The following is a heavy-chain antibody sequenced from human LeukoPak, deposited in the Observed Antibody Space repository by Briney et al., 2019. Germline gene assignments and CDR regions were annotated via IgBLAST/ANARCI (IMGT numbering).Heavy chain of an antibody. V-gene: IGHV3-23*01. CDR2: ISGSGGST. Sequence: GGSLRLSCAASGFTSSSYAMSWVRQAPGKGLEWVSGISGSGGSTYYADSVKGRFTISRDNSKNTLYLQMNSLRAEDTAVYYCAKDLYDSSGLDYWGQGTLVTVSS. J-gene: IGHJ4*02. D-gene: IGHD3-22*01. CDR3: AKDLYDSSGLDY. CDR1: GFTSSSYA.